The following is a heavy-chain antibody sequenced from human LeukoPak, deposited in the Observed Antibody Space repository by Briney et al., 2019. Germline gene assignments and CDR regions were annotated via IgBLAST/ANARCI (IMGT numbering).Heavy chain of an antibody. V-gene: IGHV4-34*01. Sequence: SETLSLTCAVYGGSFSGYYWSWIRQPPGKGLEWIGEINHSGSTNYNPSLKSRVTISVDTSKNQFSLKLSSVTAADTAVYYCARTYYDFWSGYPLRTNFGYWGQGTLVTVSS. CDR1: GGSFSGYY. D-gene: IGHD3-3*01. CDR2: INHSGST. CDR3: ARTYYDFWSGYPLRTNFGY. J-gene: IGHJ4*02.